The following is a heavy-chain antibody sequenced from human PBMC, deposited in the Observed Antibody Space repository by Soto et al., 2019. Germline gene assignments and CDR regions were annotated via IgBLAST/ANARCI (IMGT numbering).Heavy chain of an antibody. V-gene: IGHV5-51*01. CDR3: ARLSPPYYDFWSGEHYGMDV. CDR2: IYPGDSDT. Sequence: PGESLKISCKGSGYSFTSYWIGWVRQMPGKGLEWMGIIYPGDSDTRYSPSFQGQVTISADKSISTAYLQWSSLKASDTAMYYRARLSPPYYDFWSGEHYGMDVWGQGTTVTVSS. D-gene: IGHD3-3*01. J-gene: IGHJ6*02. CDR1: GYSFTSYW.